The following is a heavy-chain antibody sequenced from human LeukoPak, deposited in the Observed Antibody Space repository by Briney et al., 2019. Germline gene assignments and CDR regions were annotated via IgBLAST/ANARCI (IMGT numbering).Heavy chain of an antibody. V-gene: IGHV1-69*06. CDR3: VRKEGTSGAFDI. D-gene: IGHD3-10*01. J-gene: IGHJ3*02. Sequence: SVKVSCKASGGAFSYYPISWVRQAPGQGLEWLGSIIPLYGTTKSAQKFLGRVTTTADKSTNTLYMELDSLTSDDTAVYYCVRKEGTSGAFDIWGQGTLVTVSS. CDR2: IIPLYGTT. CDR1: GGAFSYYP.